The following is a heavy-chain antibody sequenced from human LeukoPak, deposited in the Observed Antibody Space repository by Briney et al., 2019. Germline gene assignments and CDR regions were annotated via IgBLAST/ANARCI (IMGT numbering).Heavy chain of an antibody. CDR1: GGSVSSGGYS. D-gene: IGHD3-10*01. CDR3: ARYMVRGVSNWFDP. J-gene: IGHJ5*02. CDR2: IYDSGST. Sequence: PSQTLSLTCAVSGGSVSSGGYSWSWIRQPPGKGWEWVGYIYDSGSTYYNPSLKSRVTISVDRSKNQFSLKLSSVTAADTAMYFCARYMVRGVSNWFDPWGQGTLVTVSS. V-gene: IGHV4-30-2*01.